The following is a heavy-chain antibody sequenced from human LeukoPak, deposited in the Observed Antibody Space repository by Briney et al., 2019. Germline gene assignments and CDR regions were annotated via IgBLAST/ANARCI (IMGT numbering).Heavy chain of an antibody. D-gene: IGHD3-10*01. Sequence: GGSLRLSCAASGFAFSSYSMNWVRQAPGKGLEWVSSISSSSSYIYYADSVKGRFTISRDNAKNSLYLQMNSLRAEDTAVYYCARDGNVLLWFGELLGSADYYYYMDVWGKGTTVTISS. J-gene: IGHJ6*03. CDR1: GFAFSSYS. CDR2: ISSSSSYI. V-gene: IGHV3-21*01. CDR3: ARDGNVLLWFGELLGSADYYYYMDV.